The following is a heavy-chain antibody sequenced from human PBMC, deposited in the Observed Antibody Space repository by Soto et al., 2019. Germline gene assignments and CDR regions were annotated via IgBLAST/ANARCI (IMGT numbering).Heavy chain of an antibody. CDR3: AREVRVRGFAFDI. D-gene: IGHD3-3*01. V-gene: IGHV3-66*01. Sequence: PGGSLRLSCASAGVTVSSNYMSWVRQAPGKGLEWVSVIHTGVSTYYARSVKGRFSISRDNSKNMLYLQMNSLRVDDTAVYYCAREVRVRGFAFDIWGQGTMVTVSS. CDR2: IHTGVST. J-gene: IGHJ3*02. CDR1: GVTVSSNY.